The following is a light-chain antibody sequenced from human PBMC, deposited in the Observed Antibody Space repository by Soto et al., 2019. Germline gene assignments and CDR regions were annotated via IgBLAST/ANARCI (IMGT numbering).Light chain of an antibody. CDR3: QHYFNWPYT. CDR1: QSVTSN. J-gene: IGKJ2*01. V-gene: IGKV3-15*01. CDR2: GAS. Sequence: EIVMTQSPATLSVSPGERATPSCRASQSVTSNLAWYQQKPGRAPRLLIYGASTRATGIPARFSGSGSGTEFTLTISNLQSEDFALYYCQHYFNWPYTFGQGTKLEIK.